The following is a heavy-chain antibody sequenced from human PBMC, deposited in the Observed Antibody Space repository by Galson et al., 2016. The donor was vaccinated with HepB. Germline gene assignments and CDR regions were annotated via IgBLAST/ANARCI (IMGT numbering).Heavy chain of an antibody. D-gene: IGHD1-26*01. CDR3: ARVVAVGGNPPFAFDY. CDR1: GFTFSSYA. CDR2: TPYNGNNK. J-gene: IGHJ4*02. Sequence: SLRLSCAASGFTFSSYAMNWVRQAPGKGLEWVAGTPYNGNNKYDIDSVKGRFTISRDDFKNTVYLQMNGLRGDDTAVYYCARVVAVGGNPPFAFDYWGQGTLVTASS. V-gene: IGHV3-30*04.